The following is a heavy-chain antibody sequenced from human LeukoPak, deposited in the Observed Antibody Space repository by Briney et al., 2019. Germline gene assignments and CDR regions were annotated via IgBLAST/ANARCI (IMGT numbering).Heavy chain of an antibody. V-gene: IGHV3-23*01. CDR2: ISGSGGST. CDR1: GFTFSSYS. J-gene: IGHJ4*02. Sequence: GGSLRLSCAASGFTFSSYSMNWVRQAPGKGLQWVSTISGSGGSTYYADSVKGRFTISRDNSKNTLYLQMNSLRAEDTAVYYCAKDGERHSSSSPLYDYWGQGTLVTVSS. D-gene: IGHD6-6*01. CDR3: AKDGERHSSSSPLYDY.